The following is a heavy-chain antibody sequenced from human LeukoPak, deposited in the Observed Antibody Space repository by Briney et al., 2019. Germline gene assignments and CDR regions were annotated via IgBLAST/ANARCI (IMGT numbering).Heavy chain of an antibody. Sequence: ASVKVPCQASGYIFTDYYIHWVRLAPGQGLEWMGWINPKSGDAHSVQKFQGRVTMTRDTSMRTAYMEMTSLTSDDTSLIFCARDSSGGYNSHWGQGTLVTVSS. CDR1: GYIFTDYY. CDR2: INPKSGDA. V-gene: IGHV1-2*02. D-gene: IGHD5-24*01. J-gene: IGHJ4*02. CDR3: ARDSSGGYNSH.